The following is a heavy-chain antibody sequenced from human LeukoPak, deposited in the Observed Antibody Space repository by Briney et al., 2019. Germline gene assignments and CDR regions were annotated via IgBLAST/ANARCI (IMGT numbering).Heavy chain of an antibody. V-gene: IGHV1-2*02. Sequence: ASVKVSCKASGYTVTGYYMHWVRQAPGQGLEWMGWINPNSGVTNYAQKFQGRVTMTRDTSISTAYMELSRLRSDDTAVYYCARVLDSGYPVWDCWGQGTLVTVSS. D-gene: IGHD5-12*01. J-gene: IGHJ4*02. CDR2: INPNSGVT. CDR3: ARVLDSGYPVWDC. CDR1: GYTVTGYY.